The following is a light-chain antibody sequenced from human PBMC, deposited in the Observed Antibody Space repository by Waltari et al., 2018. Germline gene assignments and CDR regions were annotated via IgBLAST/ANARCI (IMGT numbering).Light chain of an antibody. CDR2: EVS. J-gene: IGLJ2*01. Sequence: QSALTQPASLSGSPGQAITISCTGTSSDVGNYKRVSWYQQHPGKAPKRMIYEVSKRPSGVSDRFSGSKSGDMASLTISGLQPEDEAEYFCSSYAGSSKGVFGGGTKVTVL. CDR3: SSYAGSSKGV. V-gene: IGLV2-23*02. CDR1: SSDVGNYKR.